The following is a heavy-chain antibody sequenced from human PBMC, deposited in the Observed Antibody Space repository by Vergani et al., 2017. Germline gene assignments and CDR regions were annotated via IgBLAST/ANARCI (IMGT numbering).Heavy chain of an antibody. V-gene: IGHV4-38-2*01. J-gene: IGHJ3*02. CDR1: GYSISSGYY. CDR2: IYHSGST. Sequence: QVQLQESGPGLVKPSETLSLTCAVSGYSISSGYYWGWIRQPPGKGLEWIGSIYHSGSTYYNPSLKSRVTISVDTSKNQFSLKLSSVTAADTAVYYCARPIGLVPDHVGAFDIWGQGTMVTVSS. D-gene: IGHD6-19*01. CDR3: ARPIGLVPDHVGAFDI.